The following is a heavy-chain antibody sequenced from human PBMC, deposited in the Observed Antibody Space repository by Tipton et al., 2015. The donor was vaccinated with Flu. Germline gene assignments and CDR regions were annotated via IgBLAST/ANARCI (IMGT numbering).Heavy chain of an antibody. D-gene: IGHD3-10*01. CDR1: GFTFSSYG. V-gene: IGHV3-33*01. J-gene: IGHJ4*02. CDR3: TRASYGSADY. CDR2: IWYDGSNQ. Sequence: RSLRLSCVTSGFTFSSYGMHWVRQAPGKGLEWVAVIWYDGSNQQYGDSVKGRFTVSRDNAKNTLYLQMNSLRAEDTAVYFCTRASYGSADYWGQGTLVTVSS.